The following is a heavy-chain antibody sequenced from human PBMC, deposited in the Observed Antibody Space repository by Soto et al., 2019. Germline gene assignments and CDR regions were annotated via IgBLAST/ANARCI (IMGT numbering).Heavy chain of an antibody. D-gene: IGHD5-12*01. J-gene: IGHJ4*02. V-gene: IGHV3-30-3*01. CDR3: AREKGQRVATDY. CDR2: ISYDGSNK. Sequence: QVQLVESGGGVVQPGRSLRLSCAASGFTFSSYAMHWVRQAPGKGLEWVAVISYDGSNKYYADSVKGRFTISRDNAKNSLYLQMNSLRAEDTAVYYCAREKGQRVATDYWGQGTLVTVSS. CDR1: GFTFSSYA.